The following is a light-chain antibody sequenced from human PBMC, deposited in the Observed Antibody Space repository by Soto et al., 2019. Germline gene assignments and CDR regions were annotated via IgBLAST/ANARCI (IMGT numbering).Light chain of an antibody. J-gene: IGKJ4*01. CDR2: GAS. CDR1: QTISSN. V-gene: IGKV3-15*01. Sequence: EMVMTQFPATLSVSPGERATLSCRASQTISSNLAWYQQKPGQAPRLLICGASTRATGIPARFRGSGSGTEFTLTISSLQSEDFALYYCQQYNNWPLTFGGGTKVEIK. CDR3: QQYNNWPLT.